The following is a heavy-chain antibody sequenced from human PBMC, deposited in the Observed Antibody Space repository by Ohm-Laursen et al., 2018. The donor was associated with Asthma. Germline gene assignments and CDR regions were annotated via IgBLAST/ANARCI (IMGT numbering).Heavy chain of an antibody. D-gene: IGHD5-18*01. CDR3: ARFQSLNSGFDP. J-gene: IGHJ5*02. CDR1: GFSLSTSGMC. Sequence: PTQTLTLTFSFSGFSLSTSGMCVSWIRQPPGKALEWLALIDWDDDKYYSTSLKTRLTISKDTSKNQVVLTMTNMDPVDTATYYCARFQSLNSGFDPWGQGTLVTVSS. CDR2: IDWDDDK. V-gene: IGHV2-70*01.